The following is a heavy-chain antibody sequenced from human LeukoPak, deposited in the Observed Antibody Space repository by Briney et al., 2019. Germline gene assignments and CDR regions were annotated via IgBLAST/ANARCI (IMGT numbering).Heavy chain of an antibody. CDR2: IYYSGST. V-gene: IGHV4-59*08. J-gene: IGHJ6*02. D-gene: IGHD2-2*01. CDR1: GGSISSYY. Sequence: SETLSLTCTVSGGSISSYYWSWIRQPPGKGLEWIGYIYYSGSTNYNPSLKSRVTISVDTSKNQFSLKLSSVTAADTAVYYCARQPGTSSRYYYYYGMDVWGQGTTVTVSS. CDR3: ARQPGTSSRYYYYYGMDV.